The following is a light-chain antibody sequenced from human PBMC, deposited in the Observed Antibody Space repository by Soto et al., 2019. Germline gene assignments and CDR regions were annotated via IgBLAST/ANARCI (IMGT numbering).Light chain of an antibody. CDR2: EVS. CDR3: SSYTSSSTYV. CDR1: SSDVSRYNY. J-gene: IGLJ1*01. V-gene: IGLV2-14*01. Sequence: QSALTQPASVSRSPGQSITISCTGTSSDVSRYNYVSWYQQHPGKVPKLMIYEVSNRPSGVSNRFSGSKSGNTASLTISGLQAEDEADYYCSSYTSSSTYVFGTGTKVTVL.